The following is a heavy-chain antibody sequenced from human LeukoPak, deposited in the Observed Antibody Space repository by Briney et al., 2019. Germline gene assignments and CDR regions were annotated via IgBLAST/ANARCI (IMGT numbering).Heavy chain of an antibody. V-gene: IGHV1-2*04. Sequence: ASVKVSCKASGYTFTGYYMHWVRQAPGQGLEWMGWINPNSGGTNYAQKFRGWVTMTRDTSISTAYMELSRLRSDDTAVYYCASGVSIAAAWDAFDIWGQGTMVTVSS. J-gene: IGHJ3*02. CDR2: INPNSGGT. CDR1: GYTFTGYY. CDR3: ASGVSIAAAWDAFDI. D-gene: IGHD6-13*01.